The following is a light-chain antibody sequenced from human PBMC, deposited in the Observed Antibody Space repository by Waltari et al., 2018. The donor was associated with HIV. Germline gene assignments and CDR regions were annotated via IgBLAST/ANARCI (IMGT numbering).Light chain of an antibody. CDR3: HVWDSFSDHRV. J-gene: IGLJ2*01. CDR2: YGT. V-gene: IGLV3-21*02. CDR1: NIGSKS. Sequence: SYVLTQPPSVSVAPGQTARISCEGDNIGSKSVHWYQQKPGQAPVLVVYYGTDRPSGIPERFSGSNSGNTATLIISGVEAGDEADYYCHVWDSFSDHRVFGGGTELTVL.